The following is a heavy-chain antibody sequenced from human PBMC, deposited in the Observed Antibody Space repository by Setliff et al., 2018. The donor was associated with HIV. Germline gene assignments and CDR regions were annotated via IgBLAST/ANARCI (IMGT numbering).Heavy chain of an antibody. CDR2: INPNSGGT. V-gene: IGHV1-2*06. Sequence: ASVKVSCKTSGYTFTGYYMHWVRQAPGQGLEWMGRINPNSGGTNYAQKFQGRVTMTRNTSIGAAYMELSSLRSEDTAVYYCARGTRVGANDAFDIWGQGTMVTVSS. CDR1: GYTFTGYY. J-gene: IGHJ3*02. CDR3: ARGTRVGANDAFDI. D-gene: IGHD1-26*01.